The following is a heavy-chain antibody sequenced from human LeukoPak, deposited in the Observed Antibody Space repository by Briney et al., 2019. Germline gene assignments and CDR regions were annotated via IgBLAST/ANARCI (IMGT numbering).Heavy chain of an antibody. J-gene: IGHJ3*02. CDR3: ATEGVGLTDAFDI. D-gene: IGHD1-14*01. CDR1: GGTFSSYA. V-gene: IGHV1-69*06. Sequence: ASVKVSCKASGGTFSSYAISWVRQAPGQGLEWMGSIIPIFGTANYAQKFQGRVTITADKSTSTAYMELSSLRSEDAAVYYCATEGVGLTDAFDIWGQGTMVTVSS. CDR2: IIPIFGTA.